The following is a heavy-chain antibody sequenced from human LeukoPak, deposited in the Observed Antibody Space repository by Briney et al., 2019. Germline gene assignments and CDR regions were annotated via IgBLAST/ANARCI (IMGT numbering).Heavy chain of an antibody. CDR2: IYHTGNT. CDR1: GGSITSGNW. V-gene: IGHV4-4*02. Sequence: SETLSLTCAVSGGSITSGNWWSWVRQPPGKGLEWIGEIYHTGNTNYNPSLQSRVIISLDRSKNQFSLSLSSVTAAETAVYYCARDANGSDLHYYHMDVWGKGTTVTVSS. CDR3: ARDANGSDLHYYHMDV. J-gene: IGHJ6*03. D-gene: IGHD1-26*01.